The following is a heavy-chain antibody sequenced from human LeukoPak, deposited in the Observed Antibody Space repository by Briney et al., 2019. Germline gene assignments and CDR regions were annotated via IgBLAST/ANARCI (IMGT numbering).Heavy chain of an antibody. CDR1: GFTFSDHC. J-gene: IGHJ4*02. D-gene: IGHD4-17*01. V-gene: IGHV3-72*01. Sequence: GGSLRLSCAASGFTFSDHCMDWVRQAPGKGLDWVGRTRNKANSYTTEYAASVKGRFTISRDDSKNSLYLQMNSLKTEDTAVYYCARGRVTTLYYFDYWGQGTLVTVSS. CDR2: TRNKANSYTT. CDR3: ARGRVTTLYYFDY.